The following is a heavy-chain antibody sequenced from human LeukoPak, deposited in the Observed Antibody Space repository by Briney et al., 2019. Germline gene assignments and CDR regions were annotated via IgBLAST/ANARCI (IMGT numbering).Heavy chain of an antibody. CDR3: ATPRGIWGVSLDH. V-gene: IGHV3-53*01. CDR2: IYSDGTS. CDR1: GFTVSSKY. J-gene: IGHJ4*02. Sequence: GGSLRLSCAASGFTVSSKYMSWVRQAPGKGLEWVSIIYSDGTSYYADSVKGRFTISRDNSRNTVYLQMNSLRPEDTAVYYCATPRGIWGVSLDHWGQGTLVTVSS. D-gene: IGHD3-10*01.